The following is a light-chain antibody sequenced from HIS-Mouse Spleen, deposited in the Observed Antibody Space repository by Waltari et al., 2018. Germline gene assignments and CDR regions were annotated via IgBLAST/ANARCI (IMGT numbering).Light chain of an antibody. CDR3: QQYGSSPPWP. CDR2: GAS. Sequence: EIVLTQSPGTLSLSPVERATLSCRASQSVSSSYLAWYQQKPGQAPRLLIYGASSRATGIPDRFSGSGSGTDFTLTISRLEPEDFAVYYCQQYGSSPPWPFGQGTKVEIK. CDR1: QSVSSSY. J-gene: IGKJ1*01. V-gene: IGKV3-20*01.